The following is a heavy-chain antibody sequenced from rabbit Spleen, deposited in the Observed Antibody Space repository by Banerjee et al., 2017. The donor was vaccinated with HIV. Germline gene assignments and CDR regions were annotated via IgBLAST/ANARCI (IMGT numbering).Heavy chain of an antibody. CDR1: GFDFSNYY. V-gene: IGHV1S40*01. J-gene: IGHJ6*01. CDR2: LYAGSSGNT. D-gene: IGHD8-1*01. Sequence: QSLEESGGDLVKPGASLTLTCTASGFDFSNYYMSWVRQAPGKGLEWIACLYAGSSGNTYSATWAKGRFTISKTSSTTVTLQMTSLTAADTATYFCARDAGTSFSTYGMDLWGPGTLVTVS. CDR3: ARDAGTSFSTYGMDL.